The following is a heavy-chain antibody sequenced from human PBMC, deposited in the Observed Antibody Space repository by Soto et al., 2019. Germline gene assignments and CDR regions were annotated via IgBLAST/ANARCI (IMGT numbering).Heavy chain of an antibody. V-gene: IGHV4-59*01. Sequence: SEALSLTCSASGASISRFYWNCIRQPPGKGLEWIGHIYNGESTNYNPSLKSRVTISVDTSKNQFSLKLTSVTAADTAVYYCAQTNGWPGLDYWSQGTLVTVSS. CDR3: AQTNGWPGLDY. J-gene: IGHJ4*02. CDR1: GASISRFY. CDR2: IYNGEST. D-gene: IGHD6-19*01.